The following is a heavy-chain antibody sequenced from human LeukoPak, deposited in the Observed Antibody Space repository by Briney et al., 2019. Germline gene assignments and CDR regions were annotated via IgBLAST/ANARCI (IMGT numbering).Heavy chain of an antibody. V-gene: IGHV4-59*01. D-gene: IGHD3-22*01. J-gene: IGHJ4*02. CDR1: GGPISSYY. CDR2: IYYTGST. Sequence: PSETLSLTCTVSGGPISSYYWSWVRQPPGKGLEWIGYIYYTGSTNYNPSLKSRVTISVDTSKNQFSLKLSSVTAADTAVYYCARWYYYDSSGAVDYWGQGTLVTVSS. CDR3: ARWYYYDSSGAVDY.